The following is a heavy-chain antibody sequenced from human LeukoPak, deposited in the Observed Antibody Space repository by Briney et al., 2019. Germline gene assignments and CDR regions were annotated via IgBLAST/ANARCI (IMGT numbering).Heavy chain of an antibody. D-gene: IGHD6-19*01. CDR3: ARVAPAVAGKVDY. J-gene: IGHJ4*02. CDR1: GFTFSSYA. Sequence: GGSLRLSCAASGFTFSSYAMSWVRQAPGQGLEWVSAISGSGGSTYYADSVKGRFTISRDNSKNTLFLQMNSRRAEDTAVYYGARVAPAVAGKVDYWGQGTLVSVSS. CDR2: ISGSGGST. V-gene: IGHV3-23*01.